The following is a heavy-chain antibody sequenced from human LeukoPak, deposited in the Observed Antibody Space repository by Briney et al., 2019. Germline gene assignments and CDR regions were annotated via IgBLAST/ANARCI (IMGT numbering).Heavy chain of an antibody. CDR3: AEELFTIYCIDY. Sequence: SCKVSGYTLTELSMHWVRQAPGKGPEWVSGISASGGGKYYADSVKGRFTISRDNSKNTLYLHMNSLRAEDTAIYYCAEELFTIYCIDYWGQGTLVTVSS. V-gene: IGHV3-23*01. J-gene: IGHJ4*02. CDR2: ISASGGGK. CDR1: GYTLTELS. D-gene: IGHD3-3*01.